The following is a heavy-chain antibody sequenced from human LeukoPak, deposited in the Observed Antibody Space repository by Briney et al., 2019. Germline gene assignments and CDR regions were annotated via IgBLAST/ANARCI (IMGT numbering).Heavy chain of an antibody. CDR1: GYTFTTYP. V-gene: IGHV7-4-1*02. Sequence: GASVKVSCKASGYTFTTYPVNWLRQAPGQGLEYMGWINTNTGNPTYAQGFTGRFVFSLDTSVSTAYLQISSLKTEDTAVYYCARSNNDGDYLGVGFDYWGQGTLVTVSS. CDR3: ARSNNDGDYLGVGFDY. CDR2: INTNTGNP. J-gene: IGHJ4*02. D-gene: IGHD4-17*01.